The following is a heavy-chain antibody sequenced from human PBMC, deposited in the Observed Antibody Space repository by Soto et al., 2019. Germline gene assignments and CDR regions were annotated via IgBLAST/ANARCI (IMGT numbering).Heavy chain of an antibody. CDR3: TWSTSQAYGMDV. Sequence: PGGSLRLSCTASGFTVGDYAMSWVRQAPGKGLEWVGFIRSKAYGGTTEYAASVKGRFTISRDDSKSIAYLQMNSLKTEDTAVYYCTWSTSQAYGMDVWGQGTTVTVSS. CDR1: GFTVGDYA. V-gene: IGHV3-49*04. D-gene: IGHD3-3*01. J-gene: IGHJ6*02. CDR2: IRSKAYGGTT.